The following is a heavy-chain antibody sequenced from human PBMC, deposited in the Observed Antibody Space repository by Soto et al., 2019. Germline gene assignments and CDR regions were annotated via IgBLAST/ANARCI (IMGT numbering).Heavy chain of an antibody. J-gene: IGHJ4*02. CDR3: AKGWYNWNY. V-gene: IGHV3-23*01. CDR2: IXGXXXSX. Sequence: GGSLRPSCAASGFTFSSSAMSWVRQAPGRGLXXVXXIXGXXXSXXXADSVKGQFTITRDISKNTLYLQMNSLRAEDTAVYYCAKGWYNWNYWGQGTLVTVSS. D-gene: IGHD1-20*01. CDR1: GFTFSSSA.